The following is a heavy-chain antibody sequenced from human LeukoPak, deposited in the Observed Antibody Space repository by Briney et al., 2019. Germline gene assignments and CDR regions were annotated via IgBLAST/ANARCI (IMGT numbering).Heavy chain of an antibody. CDR3: AGRTSIAPAGNDY. J-gene: IGHJ4*02. CDR2: IIPIIGTA. V-gene: IGHV1-69*13. CDR1: GGTFSSYA. Sequence: GASVKVSCKASGGTFSSYAISWGRQAPGQGLEWMGGIIPIIGTANYAQKFQGRVTITADESTSTAYMELSSLRSEDTAVYYCAGRTSIAPAGNDYWGQGTLVTVSS. D-gene: IGHD6-13*01.